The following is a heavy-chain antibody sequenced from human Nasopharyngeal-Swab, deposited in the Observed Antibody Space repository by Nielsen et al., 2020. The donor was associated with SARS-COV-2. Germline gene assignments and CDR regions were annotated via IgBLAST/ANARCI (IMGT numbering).Heavy chain of an antibody. D-gene: IGHD3-10*01. CDR1: GGTFSSYA. CDR2: IIPIFGTA. Sequence: SVKVSCKASGGTFSSYAISWVRQAPGQGLEWMGGIIPIFGTANYAQKFQGRVTITADKSTSTAYMELSSLRSEDTAVYYCVYGSGSYYNIYYWGQGTLVTVSS. V-gene: IGHV1-69*06. CDR3: VYGSGSYYNIYY. J-gene: IGHJ4*02.